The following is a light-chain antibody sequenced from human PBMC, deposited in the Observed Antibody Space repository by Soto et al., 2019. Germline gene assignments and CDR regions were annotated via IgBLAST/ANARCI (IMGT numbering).Light chain of an antibody. J-gene: IGKJ4*01. CDR3: QQRVNWPPT. V-gene: IGKV3-11*01. Sequence: EVVLTQSPASLSLSPGDRATLSCRADQSASDYVGWYQHKPGQPPRLLFFDASSRASGVPHRFSAGGSGTDFNLITSSLQPEDFAVYYCQQRVNWPPTFGGGTKVEI. CDR2: DAS. CDR1: QSASDY.